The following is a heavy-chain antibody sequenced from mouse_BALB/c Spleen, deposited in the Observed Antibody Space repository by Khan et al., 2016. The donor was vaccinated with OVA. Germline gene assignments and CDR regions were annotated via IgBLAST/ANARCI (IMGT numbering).Heavy chain of an antibody. V-gene: IGHV1S137*01. CDR1: DYTFTDFT. Sequence: QVQLQQSGAELVRPGVSVKISCKGSDYTFTDFTIHWVKQSHALSLEWIGVISTYYGDVTYNQKFKGKATMTVDKSSSTTYMELARLTSEDSAICYCTKGGGGGRFAYWGQGTLVTVSA. J-gene: IGHJ3*01. CDR2: ISTYYGDV. CDR3: TKGGGGGRFAY.